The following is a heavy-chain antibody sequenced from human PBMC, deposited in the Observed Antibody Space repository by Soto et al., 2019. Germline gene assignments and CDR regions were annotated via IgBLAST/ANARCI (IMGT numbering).Heavy chain of an antibody. Sequence: VQLLESGGGLVQPGGSLRLSCEASGFTFSNYAMSWVRQAPGEGPEWVSTLGGGNDVFYADSVKGRFTISRDDSRNTLYLRMDNLRVEDKAIYFCSKDSVSHHGIYDAFDIWGQGTVVTVSS. D-gene: IGHD3-3*02. CDR2: LGGGNDV. J-gene: IGHJ3*02. CDR3: SKDSVSHHGIYDAFDI. CDR1: GFTFSNYA. V-gene: IGHV3-23*01.